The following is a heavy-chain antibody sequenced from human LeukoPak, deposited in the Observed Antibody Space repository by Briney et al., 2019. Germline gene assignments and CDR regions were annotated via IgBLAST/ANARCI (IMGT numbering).Heavy chain of an antibody. CDR1: GYTFTSYG. CDR2: ISAYNGNT. J-gene: IGHJ4*02. CDR3: ARDETFYDFLGGRSYYFDY. V-gene: IGHV1-18*01. D-gene: IGHD3-3*01. Sequence: ASVKVSCKASGYTFTSYGISWVRQAPGQGLEWMGWISAYNGNTNYAQKLQGRVTMTTDTSTSTAYMELRSLRSDDTAVYYCARDETFYDFLGGRSYYFDYWGQGTLVTVSS.